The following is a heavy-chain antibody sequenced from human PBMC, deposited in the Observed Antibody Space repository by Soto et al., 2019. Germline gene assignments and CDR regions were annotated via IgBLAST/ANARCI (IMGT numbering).Heavy chain of an antibody. J-gene: IGHJ6*02. CDR3: ARRFDYYDSSGYQWGRGYYYYGMDV. D-gene: IGHD3-22*01. V-gene: IGHV1-69*01. Sequence: QVQLVQSGAEVKKPGSSVKVSCKASGGTFSSYAISWVRQAPGQGLEWMGGIIPIFGTANYAQKFQGRVTITADESTSTAYMELSSLRSEDTAVYYCARRFDYYDSSGYQWGRGYYYYGMDVWGQGTTVTVSS. CDR1: GGTFSSYA. CDR2: IIPIFGTA.